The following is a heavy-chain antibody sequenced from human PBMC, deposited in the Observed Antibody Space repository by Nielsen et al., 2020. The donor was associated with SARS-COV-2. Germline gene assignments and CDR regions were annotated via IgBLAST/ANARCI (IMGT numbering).Heavy chain of an antibody. D-gene: IGHD3-3*01. Sequence: GGSLRLSCAASGFTFSSYSMNWVRQAPGKGLEWVSSISSSSSYIYYADSVKVRFTISRDNAKNSLYLQMNSLRAEDTAVYYCAIIWSGYTDAFDIWGQGTMVTVSS. CDR3: AIIWSGYTDAFDI. V-gene: IGHV3-21*01. CDR1: GFTFSSYS. CDR2: ISSSSSYI. J-gene: IGHJ3*02.